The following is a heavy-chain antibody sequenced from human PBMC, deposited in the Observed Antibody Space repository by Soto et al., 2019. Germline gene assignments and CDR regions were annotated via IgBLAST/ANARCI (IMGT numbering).Heavy chain of an antibody. D-gene: IGHD2-2*01. CDR2: IGESGTPT. Sequence: DVQLLESGGGLVQPGGSLRLSCAASGFTFSSYAMKWVRQAPGKGLEWVSLIGESGTPTYYADSVKGRFTISRDNSGNTLFLEMYRLRAEDTAVYYCARYIPGVRYYGMDVWGQGTTVTVSS. V-gene: IGHV3-23*01. J-gene: IGHJ6*02. CDR1: GFTFSSYA. CDR3: ARYIPGVRYYGMDV.